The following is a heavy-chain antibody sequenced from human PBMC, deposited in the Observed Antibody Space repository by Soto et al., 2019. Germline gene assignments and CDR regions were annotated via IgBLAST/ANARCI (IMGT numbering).Heavy chain of an antibody. V-gene: IGHV1-3*04. CDR3: ARAISGYVT. CDR1: GITYTTYA. Sequence: QVQLVQSGAEVKKPGASVKVSCKASGITYTTYAIHWVRQAPGQGLEWMGWINTGNGNTRYSQRFQGRVTLTKYTSASTAYMDLSSLTSEDTAVYSCARAISGYVTWGQGTLITVSS. J-gene: IGHJ5*02. CDR2: INTGNGNT. D-gene: IGHD5-12*01.